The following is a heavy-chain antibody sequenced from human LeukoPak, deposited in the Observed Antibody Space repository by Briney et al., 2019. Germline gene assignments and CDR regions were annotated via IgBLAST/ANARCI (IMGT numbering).Heavy chain of an antibody. J-gene: IGHJ4*02. CDR3: AKQSTYFGTGSYNTPSFFFDY. D-gene: IGHD3-10*01. V-gene: IGHV3-23*01. CDR2: ISGSGGST. Sequence: GGSLRLSCEASGFIFSSYGMHWVRQAPGKGLEWVSAISGSGGSTYYADSVRGRFSISRDNANSTLYLQMTSLRAEDTAVYYCAKQSTYFGTGSYNTPSFFFDYWGQGALVTVSS. CDR1: GFIFSSYG.